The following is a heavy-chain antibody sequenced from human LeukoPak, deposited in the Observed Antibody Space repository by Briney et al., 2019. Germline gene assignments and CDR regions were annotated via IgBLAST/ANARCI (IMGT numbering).Heavy chain of an antibody. Sequence: GGSLRLSCAASGFTFSDYNMNWVRQAPGQGLEWLSHIGGRTSTTYYADSVKGRFTISRDNAKNSLYLQMNGLSVEDTAVYYCARDRVYYMDVWGKGTTVTVSS. CDR1: GFTFSDYN. CDR3: ARDRVYYMDV. V-gene: IGHV3-48*01. CDR2: IGGRTSTT. J-gene: IGHJ6*03.